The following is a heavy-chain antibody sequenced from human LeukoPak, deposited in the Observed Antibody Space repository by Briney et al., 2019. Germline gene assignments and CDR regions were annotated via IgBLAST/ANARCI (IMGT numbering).Heavy chain of an antibody. CDR1: GGTFSSYA. J-gene: IGHJ3*02. CDR2: IIPIFGTA. D-gene: IGHD6-13*01. Sequence: ASVKVSCKASGGTFSSYAISWVRQAPGQGLEWMGGIIPIFGTANYAQKFQGRVTITTDESTSIAYMELSSLRSEDTAVYYCARAYSSSWYRIDAFDIWGQGTMVTVSS. V-gene: IGHV1-69*05. CDR3: ARAYSSSWYRIDAFDI.